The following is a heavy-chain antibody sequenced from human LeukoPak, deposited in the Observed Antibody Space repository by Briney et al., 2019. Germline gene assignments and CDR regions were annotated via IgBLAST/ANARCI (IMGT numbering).Heavy chain of an antibody. CDR3: AKGYYGSGSYGWFDY. D-gene: IGHD3-10*01. V-gene: IGHV3-23*01. CDR1: GFTFSSSA. Sequence: GGSLSLSCAASGFTFSSSAMSWVRQAPGKGLEWVSTISGSGDRTYYADSVKGRFTISRDNSKNTLFRHMNSLRAEDTAVYSCAKGYYGSGSYGWFDYWGQGTLVTVSS. CDR2: ISGSGDRT. J-gene: IGHJ4*02.